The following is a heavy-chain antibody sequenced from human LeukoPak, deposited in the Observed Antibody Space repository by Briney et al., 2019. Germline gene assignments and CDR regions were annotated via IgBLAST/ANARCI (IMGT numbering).Heavy chain of an antibody. D-gene: IGHD3-22*01. V-gene: IGHV3-7*01. CDR1: GFTFSNYW. J-gene: IGHJ4*02. Sequence: GGSLRLSCAASGFTFSNYWMSWVRQAPGKGLEWVANIKQDRSEKYYVDSVKGRFTISRDNAKNSLYLQMNSVRAEDRAGYYCARISVAYSYDSSGYSPVYYFAYWGQGTLVTVSS. CDR2: IKQDRSEK. CDR3: ARISVAYSYDSSGYSPVYYFAY.